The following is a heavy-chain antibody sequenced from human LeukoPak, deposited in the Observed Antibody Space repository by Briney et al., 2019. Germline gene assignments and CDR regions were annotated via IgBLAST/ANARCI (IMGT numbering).Heavy chain of an antibody. D-gene: IGHD3/OR15-3a*01. CDR1: GGSISSSSYY. J-gene: IGHJ4*02. CDR2: IFYSGST. Sequence: SETLSLTCTVSGGSISSSSYYWGWIRQPPGTGLEWIGTIFYSGSTYYNPSLKSRVTISVDTSKNQFSLKLSSVTAADTAVYYCARITSGVDYYFDYWGQGTLVTVSS. V-gene: IGHV4-39*07. CDR3: ARITSGVDYYFDY.